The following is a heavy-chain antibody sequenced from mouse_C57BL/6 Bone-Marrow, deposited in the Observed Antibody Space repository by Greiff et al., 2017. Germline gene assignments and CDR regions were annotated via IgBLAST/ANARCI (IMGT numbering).Heavy chain of an antibody. J-gene: IGHJ3*01. V-gene: IGHV1-62-2*01. CDR2: FYPGSGSI. CDR3: ARHEGPYYYGSSAWFAY. CDR1: GYTFTEYT. D-gene: IGHD1-1*01. Sequence: VQLQQSGAELVKPGASVKLSCKASGYTFTEYTIHWVKQRSGQGLEWIGWFYPGSGSIKYNEKFKDKATLTADKSSSTGYMELSRLTSEDSAVYFCARHEGPYYYGSSAWFAYWGQGTLVTVSA.